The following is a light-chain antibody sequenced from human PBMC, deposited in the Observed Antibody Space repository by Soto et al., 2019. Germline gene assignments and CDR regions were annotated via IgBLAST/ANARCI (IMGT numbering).Light chain of an antibody. CDR1: QSVRSSY. CDR3: QQYGSSPT. J-gene: IGKJ1*01. Sequence: EIVLTQSPGTLSLSRGERATLSCRASQSVRSSYLAWYQQKPGQAPRLLIYGASSRATGIPDRFSGSGSGTDFTLTISRLEPVDFAVYYCQQYGSSPTFGQGTKVEIK. V-gene: IGKV3-20*01. CDR2: GAS.